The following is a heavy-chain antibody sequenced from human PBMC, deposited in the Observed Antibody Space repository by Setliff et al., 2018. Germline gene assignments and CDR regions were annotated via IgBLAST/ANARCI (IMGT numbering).Heavy chain of an antibody. J-gene: IGHJ6*03. CDR1: ADTFSRYD. Sequence: GESLKISCKASADTFSRYDITWVRQAPGQGLEWMGWISPYNGKTEHAQMFQGRVTMATDRTTNTAYMELRSLKSDDTAVYYCARGSRSWGPRDYYYMDVWGQGTTVTVSS. D-gene: IGHD2-2*01. CDR3: ARGSRSWGPRDYYYMDV. V-gene: IGHV1-18*01. CDR2: ISPYNGKT.